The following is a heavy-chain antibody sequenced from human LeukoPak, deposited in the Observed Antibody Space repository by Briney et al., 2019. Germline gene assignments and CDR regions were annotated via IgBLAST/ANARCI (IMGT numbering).Heavy chain of an antibody. CDR1: GFTFSTYS. V-gene: IGHV3-48*01. J-gene: IGHJ4*02. CDR3: ARDRLAAAPFDY. D-gene: IGHD6-13*01. CDR2: ISSSSSTM. Sequence: GGSLRLSCGASGFTFSTYSMNWVRQAPGKGLEWVSYISSSSSTMYCADSVKGRFTISRDNAKNSLYLQMNSLRAEDTAVYYCARDRLAAAPFDYWGQGTLVTVSS.